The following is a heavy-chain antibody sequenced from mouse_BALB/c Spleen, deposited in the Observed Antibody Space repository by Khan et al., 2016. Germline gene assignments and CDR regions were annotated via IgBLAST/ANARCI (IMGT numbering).Heavy chain of an antibody. CDR2: INTFTGEP. Sequence: QIQLVQSGPALKKPGETVKISCKASGYTFINCTMNWVKQAPGKGLKWMGWINTFTGEPTYADDFKGRFAFSLENSATTAYLQINSLKYEDMSPYFQAREGDFVTTVITSDCAIDYWGQGTSVTVSS. J-gene: IGHJ4*01. D-gene: IGHD1-1*01. CDR3: AREGDFVTTVITSDCAIDY. V-gene: IGHV9-1*02. CDR1: GYTFINCT.